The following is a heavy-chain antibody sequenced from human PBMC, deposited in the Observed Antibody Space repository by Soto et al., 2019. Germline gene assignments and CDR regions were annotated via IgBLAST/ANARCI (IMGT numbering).Heavy chain of an antibody. CDR3: ARGESIAVAHFDY. J-gene: IGHJ4*02. CDR1: GFTFSSYS. CDR2: ISSSGSYI. D-gene: IGHD6-19*01. V-gene: IGHV3-21*01. Sequence: PGGSLRLSCAASGFTFSSYSMNWVRQAPGKGLEWVSSISSSGSYIYYADSVKGRFTISRDNAKNSLYLQMNSLRAEDTAVYYCARGESIAVAHFDYWGQGTLVTVSS.